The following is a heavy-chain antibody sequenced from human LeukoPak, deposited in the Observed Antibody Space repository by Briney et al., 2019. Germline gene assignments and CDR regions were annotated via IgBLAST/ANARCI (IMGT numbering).Heavy chain of an antibody. CDR3: ARDHDWGVDN. CDR2: INAKRGDT. V-gene: IGHV1-2*02. CDR1: GFTFTDHY. J-gene: IGHJ4*02. Sequence: ASVTVSCKASGFTFTDHYMHWVRQAPGQGLEWMGWINAKRGDTNYAQNFQDRVTMTRDTSISIVYMKLSRLTVDDTAVYYCARDHDWGVDNWGQGTLVTVSS. D-gene: IGHD7-27*01.